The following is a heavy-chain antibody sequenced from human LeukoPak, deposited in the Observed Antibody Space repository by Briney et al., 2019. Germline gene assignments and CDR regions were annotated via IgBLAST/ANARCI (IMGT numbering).Heavy chain of an antibody. CDR3: ARDLLYYDSSGYYSYYFDY. CDR2: IYSGGST. CDR1: GFTVSSNY. D-gene: IGHD3-22*01. V-gene: IGHV3-66*01. Sequence: GGSLRLSRAASGFTVSSNYMSWVRQAPGKGLEWVSVIYSGGSTYYTVSPKGRFTISRDNSKNTLYLQMNSLRAEDTAVYYCARDLLYYDSSGYYSYYFDYWGRGTLVTVSS. J-gene: IGHJ4*02.